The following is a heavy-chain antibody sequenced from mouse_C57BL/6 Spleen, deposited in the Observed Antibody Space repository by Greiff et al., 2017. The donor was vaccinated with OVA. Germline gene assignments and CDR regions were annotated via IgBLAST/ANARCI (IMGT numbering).Heavy chain of an antibody. CDR1: GYTFTSYW. Sequence: VKLQQPGAELVKPGASVKMSCKASGYTFTSYWITWVKQRPGQGLEWIGDIYPGSGSTNYNEKFKSKATLTVDTSSSTAYMQLSSLTSEDSAVYYCARVDSNYWYFDVWGTGTTVTVSS. CDR2: IYPGSGST. CDR3: ARVDSNYWYFDV. D-gene: IGHD2-5*01. J-gene: IGHJ1*03. V-gene: IGHV1-55*01.